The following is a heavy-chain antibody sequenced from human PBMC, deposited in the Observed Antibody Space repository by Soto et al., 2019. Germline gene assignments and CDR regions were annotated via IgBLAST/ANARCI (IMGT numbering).Heavy chain of an antibody. V-gene: IGHV4-34*01. CDR1: GGSFSGYY. D-gene: IGHD1-26*01. J-gene: IGHJ4*02. CDR2: INHSGST. Sequence: QVQLQQWGAGLLKPSETLSLTCAVYGGSFSGYYWSWIRQPPGKGLEWIGEINHSGSTNYNPSLKSRVTISVETSKNQFSLKLSSVTAADTAVYYCAREGIVGATAMGTDYWGQGTLVTVSS. CDR3: AREGIVGATAMGTDY.